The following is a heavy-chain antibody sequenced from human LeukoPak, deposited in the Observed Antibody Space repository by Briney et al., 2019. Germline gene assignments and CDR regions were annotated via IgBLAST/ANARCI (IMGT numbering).Heavy chain of an antibody. J-gene: IGHJ4*02. D-gene: IGHD1-1*01. Sequence: ASVKVSCKASGYTFTGYYMHWVRQAPGQGLEWMGWINPNSGGTNYAQKFQGRVTMTRDTSISTAYMELSRLRSDDTAVYYCARDPTTGTKVFDYWGQGTLVTASS. CDR2: INPNSGGT. CDR3: ARDPTTGTKVFDY. CDR1: GYTFTGYY. V-gene: IGHV1-2*02.